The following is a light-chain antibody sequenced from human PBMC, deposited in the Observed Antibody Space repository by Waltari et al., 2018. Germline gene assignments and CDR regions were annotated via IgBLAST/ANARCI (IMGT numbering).Light chain of an antibody. V-gene: IGLV2-23*02. CDR1: SGDVGRYNL. Sequence: QSALTQPASVSGSPGQSITISCTGTSGDVGRYNLVPWYQQHPGKAPKLMIYEVGKRPSGISNRFSGSKSGNTASLTISGLQAEDEADYYCCSYAGAGTGVFGGGTKVTVL. CDR2: EVG. J-gene: IGLJ3*02. CDR3: CSYAGAGTGV.